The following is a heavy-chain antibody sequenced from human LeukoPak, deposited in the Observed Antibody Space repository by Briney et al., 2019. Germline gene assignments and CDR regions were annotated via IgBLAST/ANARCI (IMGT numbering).Heavy chain of an antibody. CDR2: IYYSGST. V-gene: IGHV4-39*02. Sequence: LETLSLTCTVSGGSISSSSYYWGWIRQPPGKGLEWIGSIYYSGSTYYTPSLKSRVTISVDTSKNQFSLKLSSVTAADTAVYYCAREGMARGFGGNNWGQGTLVTVSS. D-gene: IGHD3-10*01. J-gene: IGHJ4*02. CDR3: AREGMARGFGGNN. CDR1: GGSISSSSYY.